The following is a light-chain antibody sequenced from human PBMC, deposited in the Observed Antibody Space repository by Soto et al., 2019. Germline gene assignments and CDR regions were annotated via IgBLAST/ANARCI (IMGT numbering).Light chain of an antibody. CDR2: EAS. Sequence: EIVMTQSPATLSVSPGERVTLHCRASQSVNSNLAWYQQKPGQAPRLLIYEASTSATDIPASLSGSGSGTEFTLTISSQQSEDFSIYYFQHYNNWPYTFGQGNKLEIK. CDR3: QHYNNWPYT. CDR1: QSVNSN. J-gene: IGKJ2*01. V-gene: IGKV3-15*01.